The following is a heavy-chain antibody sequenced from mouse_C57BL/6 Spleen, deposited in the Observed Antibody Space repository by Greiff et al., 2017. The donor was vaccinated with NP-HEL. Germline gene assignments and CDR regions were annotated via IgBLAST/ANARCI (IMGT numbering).Heavy chain of an antibody. D-gene: IGHD1-1*01. CDR3: ERYGSSYYFDY. CDR2: INPNNGGT. CDR1: GYTFTDYN. V-gene: IGHV1-18*01. J-gene: IGHJ2*01. Sequence: VQLQQSGPELVKPGASVKIPCKASGYTFTDYNMDWVKQSHGKSLEWIGDINPNNGGTNYNQKFKGKATLTVDKSSSTAYMELRSLTSEDTAVYYCERYGSSYYFDYWGQGTTLTVSS.